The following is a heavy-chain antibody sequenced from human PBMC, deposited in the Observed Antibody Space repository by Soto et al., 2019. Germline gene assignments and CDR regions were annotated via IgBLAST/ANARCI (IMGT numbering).Heavy chain of an antibody. D-gene: IGHD3-10*01. CDR3: ARRYYYDSGSFNLDS. CDR1: GYSFSNYW. Sequence: PGESLKISCKGSGYSFSNYWIGWVRQMPGKGLEWMGIIYPGDSYTRYSPSFQGQVTISAAKSISTAYLQWSSLKASYTAIYYCARRYYYDSGSFNLDSWGQGTLVTVSS. J-gene: IGHJ4*02. CDR2: IYPGDSYT. V-gene: IGHV5-51*01.